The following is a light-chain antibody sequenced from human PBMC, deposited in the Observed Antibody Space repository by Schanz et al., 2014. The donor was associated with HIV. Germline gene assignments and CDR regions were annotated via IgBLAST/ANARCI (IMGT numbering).Light chain of an antibody. Sequence: QSVLAQPPSVSGAPGQRVTISCTGSSSNIGANYDVHWYQLLPGSAPKLLIFDNTNRPSGVPARFSGSKSGSSASLAISGLRSEDEADYYCATWDVGLHGRVFGGGTKLTVL. CDR3: ATWDVGLHGRV. J-gene: IGLJ2*01. CDR1: SSNIGANYD. V-gene: IGLV1-40*01. CDR2: DNT.